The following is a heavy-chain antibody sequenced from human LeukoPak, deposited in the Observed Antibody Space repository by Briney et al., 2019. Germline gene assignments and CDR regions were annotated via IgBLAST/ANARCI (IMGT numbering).Heavy chain of an antibody. CDR3: AKDRHGYSYGQIDY. J-gene: IGHJ4*02. V-gene: IGHV3-30*02. CDR2: IWFDGSNT. CDR1: GVTLCSYG. D-gene: IGHD5-18*01. Sequence: GRSLSLSCAPSGVTLCSYGMHWVREAPRKGLGWGSFIWFDGSNTYYADSVKGRFTISRDNSKNTLYLQMNSLRAEDTAVYYCAKDRHGYSYGQIDYRGQGTLVTVSS.